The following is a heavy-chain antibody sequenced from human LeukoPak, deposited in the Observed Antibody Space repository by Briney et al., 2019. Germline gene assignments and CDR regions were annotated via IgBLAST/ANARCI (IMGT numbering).Heavy chain of an antibody. Sequence: GASVKVSCKASGYTFTGYYMHWVRQAPGQGLEWMGWINPNSGGTNYAQKFQGRVTMTRDTSISTAYMELSSPRSEDTAVYYCAIYGSGSYFDYWGQGTLVTVSS. CDR3: AIYGSGSYFDY. J-gene: IGHJ4*02. D-gene: IGHD3-10*01. CDR2: INPNSGGT. CDR1: GYTFTGYY. V-gene: IGHV1-2*02.